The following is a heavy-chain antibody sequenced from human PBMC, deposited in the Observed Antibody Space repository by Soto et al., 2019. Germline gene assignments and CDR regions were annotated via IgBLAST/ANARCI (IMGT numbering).Heavy chain of an antibody. V-gene: IGHV3-21*01. D-gene: IGHD5-18*01. Sequence: EVQLVESGGGLVRPGGSLRLSCAASGFTFSSYSMNWVRQAPGKGLEWVSSISTGGTYIYYADSVQGRFTSSRDNAKNSLYLQMNSLRVEDTAVYFCARAASGYSYAYGNYWGQGTLVTVSS. CDR2: ISTGGTYI. CDR3: ARAASGYSYAYGNY. CDR1: GFTFSSYS. J-gene: IGHJ4*02.